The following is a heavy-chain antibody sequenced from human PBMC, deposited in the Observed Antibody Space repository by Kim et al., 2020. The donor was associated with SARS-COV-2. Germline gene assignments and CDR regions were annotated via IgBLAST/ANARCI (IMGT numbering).Heavy chain of an antibody. CDR3: AGHYYDSSGYYVY. J-gene: IGHJ4*02. V-gene: IGHV3-53*01. CDR2: IYSGGST. Sequence: GGSLRLSCAASGFTVSSNYMSWVRQAPGKGLEWVSVIYSGGSTYYADSVKGRFTISRDNSKNTLYLQMNSLRAEDTAVYYCAGHYYDSSGYYVYWGQGTLVTASS. CDR1: GFTVSSNY. D-gene: IGHD3-22*01.